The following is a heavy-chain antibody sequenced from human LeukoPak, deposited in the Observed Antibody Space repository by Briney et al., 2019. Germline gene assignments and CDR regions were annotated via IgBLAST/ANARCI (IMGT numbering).Heavy chain of an antibody. J-gene: IGHJ4*02. CDR3: ARDAVDIAVAGTFDY. CDR1: GYTFTGYY. CDR2: INPNSGGT. V-gene: IGHV1-2*02. Sequence: ASVKVSCKASGYTFTGYYMHWVRQAPGQGLEWVGWINPNSGGTNYAQKLQGRVTMTRDTSISTAYMELSRLRSDDTAVYYCARDAVDIAVAGTFDYWGQGTLVTVSS. D-gene: IGHD6-19*01.